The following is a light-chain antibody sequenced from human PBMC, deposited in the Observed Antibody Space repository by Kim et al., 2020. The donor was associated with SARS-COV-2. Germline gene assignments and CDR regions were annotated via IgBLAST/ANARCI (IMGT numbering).Light chain of an antibody. Sequence: SYELTQPPSMSVAPGKTARITCEGDNIGSKSVHWYQQKPGQAPVLVVYDDRDRPSGIPERFSGSNSGTTATLTITKVEAGDEADYYCQVGDYNSDHVVFG. CDR3: QVGDYNSDHVV. CDR1: NIGSKS. CDR2: DDR. J-gene: IGLJ3*02. V-gene: IGLV3-21*03.